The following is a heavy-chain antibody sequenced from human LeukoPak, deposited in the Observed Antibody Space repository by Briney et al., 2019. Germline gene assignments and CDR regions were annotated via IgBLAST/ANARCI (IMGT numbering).Heavy chain of an antibody. CDR1: GGSISSYY. V-gene: IGHV4-59*01. D-gene: IGHD3-10*01. J-gene: IGHJ4*02. CDR2: LYHSGTP. CDR3: ARDRYYDSGSYYN. Sequence: SETLSLTCTVSGGSISSYYWSWIRQPPGKGLEWIGYLYHSGTPNYNPSLKSRVTISVDTSKNQFSLKLSSVTAAGTAVYYCARDRYYDSGSYYNWGQGTLVTVSS.